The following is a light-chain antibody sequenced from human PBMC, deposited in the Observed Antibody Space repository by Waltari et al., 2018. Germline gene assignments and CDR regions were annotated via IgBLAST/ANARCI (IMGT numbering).Light chain of an antibody. V-gene: IGLV2-14*03. J-gene: IGLJ6*01. CDR1: SSDVGGHDF. CDR3: SSYTSTSTPYNV. CDR2: GVS. Sequence: QSALTQPASVSGSPGQSITISCTGTSSDVGGHDFVSWYQQYPGKAPKLIIYGVSDRPSGVSNRFSCSKSGNTASLTISGLQTEDEADYYCSSYTSTSTPYNVFGSGTKVTVL.